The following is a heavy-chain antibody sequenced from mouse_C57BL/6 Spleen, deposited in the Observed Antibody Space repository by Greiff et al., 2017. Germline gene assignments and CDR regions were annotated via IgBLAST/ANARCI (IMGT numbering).Heavy chain of an antibody. CDR1: GYTFTSYW. D-gene: IGHD1-1*01. V-gene: IGHV1-72*01. CDR2: IDPNRGGT. CDR3: AAYYYGSSYWYFDV. Sequence: QVQLQQSGAELVKPGASVKLSCKASGYTFTSYWMHWVKQRPGRGLEWIGRIDPNRGGTKYNEKFKSKATLTVDTPSSTAYMQLSSLTSEDSAVYYCAAYYYGSSYWYFDVWGTGTTVTVSS. J-gene: IGHJ1*03.